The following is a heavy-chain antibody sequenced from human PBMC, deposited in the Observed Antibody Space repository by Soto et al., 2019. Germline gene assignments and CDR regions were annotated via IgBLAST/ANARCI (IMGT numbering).Heavy chain of an antibody. V-gene: IGHV1-18*01. D-gene: IGHD3-22*01. J-gene: IGHJ4*02. Sequence: QIQLVQSGAEWRKPGASVKVSCKASGYSFSFYGINWVRQAPGQGLEWMGWINHSDGYRNFAQKFEDRVTMTTATSTNTVFLELRSLKSDDTAIYYCARDRLRGYDSSGFYSWGQGTMVTVSS. CDR3: ARDRLRGYDSSGFYS. CDR1: GYSFSFYG. CDR2: INHSDGYR.